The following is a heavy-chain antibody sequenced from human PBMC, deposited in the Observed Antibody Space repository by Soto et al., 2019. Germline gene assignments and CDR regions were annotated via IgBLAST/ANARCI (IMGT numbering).Heavy chain of an antibody. Sequence: LRLSCAASGFTFSSYEMNWVRQAPGKGLEWVSYISSSGSTIYYADSVKGRFTISRDNAKNSLYLQMNSLRAEDTAVYYCARSAMYYDFWSGYSPLDVWGQGTTVTVSS. V-gene: IGHV3-48*03. J-gene: IGHJ6*02. CDR1: GFTFSSYE. D-gene: IGHD3-3*01. CDR2: ISSSGSTI. CDR3: ARSAMYYDFWSGYSPLDV.